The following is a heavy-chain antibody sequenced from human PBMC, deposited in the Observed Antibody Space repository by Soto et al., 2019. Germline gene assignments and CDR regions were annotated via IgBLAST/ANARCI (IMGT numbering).Heavy chain of an antibody. Sequence: SETLSLTCAVSDASFSGSYWSWIRQTPGKGLEWIGEINHSGSTNYNPSLRRRVTISVDTSKNQLSLELRSVTAADTAVYYCATLGPEWLQFRVYFDYWGHGALVTVSS. CDR3: ATLGPEWLQFRVYFDY. V-gene: IGHV4-34*01. D-gene: IGHD5-12*01. CDR1: DASFSGSY. J-gene: IGHJ4*01. CDR2: INHSGST.